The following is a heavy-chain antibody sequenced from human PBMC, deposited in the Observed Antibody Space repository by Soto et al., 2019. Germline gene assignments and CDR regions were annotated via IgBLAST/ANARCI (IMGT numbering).Heavy chain of an antibody. V-gene: IGHV4-34*01. Sequence: SESLSLTCAVYGGSFSGHYWSWIRQPPGKGLEWIGEINHSGSTNSNPSLKSRVTISVDTSKNQFSLKQSSVTAADTALYYCARHDRARFYGMDVCGQGTTVTVSS. CDR3: ARHDRARFYGMDV. CDR2: INHSGST. J-gene: IGHJ6*02. D-gene: IGHD3-10*02. CDR1: GGSFSGHY.